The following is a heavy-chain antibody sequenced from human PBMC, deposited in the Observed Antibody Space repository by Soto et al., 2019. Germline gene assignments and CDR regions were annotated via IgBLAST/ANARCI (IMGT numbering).Heavy chain of an antibody. CDR2: ISGGGAST. CDR3: AKGVGSTSWYKGFDN. V-gene: IGHV3-23*01. CDR1: GFTFSSYA. J-gene: IGHJ4*02. D-gene: IGHD6-13*01. Sequence: QPGGSLRLSCAASGFTFSSYAMSWVRQTPGKGLEWVSAISGGGASTYYADSVKGRFTISRDKSKNTLFLQMNSLSAEDTALYYCAKGVGSTSWYKGFDNWGQGIVVTVSS.